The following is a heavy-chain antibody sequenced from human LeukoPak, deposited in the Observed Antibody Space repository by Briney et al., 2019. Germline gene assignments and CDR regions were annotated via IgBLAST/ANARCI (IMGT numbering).Heavy chain of an antibody. J-gene: IGHJ4*02. V-gene: IGHV3-23*01. Sequence: GGSLRLSCAASGFTFSSYGMSWVRQAPGKGLEWVSAISGSGSTTYYADSVKGRFTISRDNSRNTLYLQMDSLRAEDTAIYYCAKDPSTLKLTDDYWGQGTLVTVSS. CDR3: AKDPSTLKLTDDY. CDR2: ISGSGSTT. D-gene: IGHD5-24*01. CDR1: GFTFSSYG.